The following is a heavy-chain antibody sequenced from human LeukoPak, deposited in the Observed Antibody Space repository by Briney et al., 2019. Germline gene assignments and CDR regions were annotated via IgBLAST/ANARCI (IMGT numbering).Heavy chain of an antibody. J-gene: IGHJ4*02. CDR3: AREGGFYRPLDY. D-gene: IGHD3-3*01. CDR2: VHLDGRT. Sequence: SETLSLTCTVSGGSISSYYWSWIRQPPGKGLEWIGEVHLDGRTNYNPSLESRLTMSVDVSENQVSLKLTSVTAADTAVYYCAREGGFYRPLDYSGQGTLVTVSS. V-gene: IGHV4-59*12. CDR1: GGSISSYY.